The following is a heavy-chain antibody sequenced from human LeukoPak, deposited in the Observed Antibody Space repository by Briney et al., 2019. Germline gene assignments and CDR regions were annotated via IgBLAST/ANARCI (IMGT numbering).Heavy chain of an antibody. CDR2: ISGNGGAT. CDR3: ARDGARYSGSYYNDY. Sequence: GGSLRLSCAASGFTFSSYDMQWVRQAPGKGLEYVSAISGNGGATYYANSVKGRFTISRDNSKNTLYLQMGSLRAEDMAVYYCARDGARYSGSYYNDYWGQGTLVSVSS. V-gene: IGHV3-64*01. J-gene: IGHJ4*02. D-gene: IGHD1-26*01. CDR1: GFTFSSYD.